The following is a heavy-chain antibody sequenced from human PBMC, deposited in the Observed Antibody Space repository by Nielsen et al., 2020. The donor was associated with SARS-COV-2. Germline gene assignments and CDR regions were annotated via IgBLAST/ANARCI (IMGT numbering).Heavy chain of an antibody. V-gene: IGHV3-9*01. CDR3: AKDGLAYYDSSGYYYPDY. J-gene: IGHJ4*02. D-gene: IGHD3-22*01. Sequence: GGSLRLSCAASGFTFDDYAMHWVRQAPGKGLEWVSGISWNSGSIGYADSVKGRFTISRDNAKNSLYPQMNSLRAEDTALYYCAKDGLAYYDSSGYYYPDYWGQGTLVTVSS. CDR1: GFTFDDYA. CDR2: ISWNSGSI.